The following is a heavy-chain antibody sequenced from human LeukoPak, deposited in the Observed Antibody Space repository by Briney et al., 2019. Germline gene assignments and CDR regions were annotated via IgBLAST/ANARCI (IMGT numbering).Heavy chain of an antibody. Sequence: PSETLSLTCTVSGGSISSYYWSWIRQPPGKGLEWIGYIYYSGSTNYNPSLKSRVTISVDTSKNQFSLKPSSVTAADTAVYYCARRVLYGSGSYYEQWGQGTLVTVSS. J-gene: IGHJ4*02. CDR2: IYYSGST. D-gene: IGHD3-10*01. CDR3: ARRVLYGSGSYYEQ. V-gene: IGHV4-59*08. CDR1: GGSISSYY.